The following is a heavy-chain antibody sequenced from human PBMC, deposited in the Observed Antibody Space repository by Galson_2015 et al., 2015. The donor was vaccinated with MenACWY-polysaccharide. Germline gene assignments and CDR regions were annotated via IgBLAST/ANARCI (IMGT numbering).Heavy chain of an antibody. CDR1: GGAFDSHG. J-gene: IGHJ4*02. V-gene: IGHV1-69*11. CDR3: TRADCSGRTCYFAY. CDR2: IIPLLDKP. D-gene: IGHD2-15*01. Sequence: SVKVSCKASGGAFDSHGITWLRQAPGQGLEWVGRIIPLLDKPNYAQNIQDRVTITADESTSTVYMELSSLRSEDTAVYYCTRADCSGRTCYFAYWGQGTLATVSS.